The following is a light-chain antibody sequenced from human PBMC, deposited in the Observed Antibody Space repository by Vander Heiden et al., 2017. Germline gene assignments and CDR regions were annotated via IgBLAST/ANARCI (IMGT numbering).Light chain of an antibody. CDR3: QAWDSSTLWV. J-gene: IGLJ3*02. V-gene: IGLV3-1*01. CDR1: KLGDKY. CDR2: QDS. Sequence: SYELIQPPSVSVSPGQTASITCSGDKLGDKYACWYQQKPGQSPVLVIYQDSKRPSGIPERFSGSNSGNTATLTISGTQAMDEADYYCQAWDSSTLWVFGGGTKL.